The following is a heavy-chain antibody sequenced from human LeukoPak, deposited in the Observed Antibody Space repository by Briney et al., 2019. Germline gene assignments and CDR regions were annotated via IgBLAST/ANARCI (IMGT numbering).Heavy chain of an antibody. V-gene: IGHV1-18*01. CDR3: ARDQRHYDFWSGYRGPGFDY. J-gene: IGHJ4*02. CDR2: ISAYNGNT. Sequence: ASVKVSCKASGYTFTSYGVSWVRQAPGQGLEWMGWISAYNGNTKYAQKLQGRVTMTTDTSSSTAYMELRSLRSDDTAVYYCARDQRHYDFWSGYRGPGFDYWGQGTLVTVSS. D-gene: IGHD3-3*01. CDR1: GYTFTSYG.